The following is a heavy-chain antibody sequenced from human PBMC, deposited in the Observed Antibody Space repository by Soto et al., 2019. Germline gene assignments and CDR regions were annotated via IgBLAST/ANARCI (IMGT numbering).Heavy chain of an antibody. CDR1: GLTSSTYA. D-gene: IGHD3-3*01. CDR2: ISGSDGKT. Sequence: GGSLRLSCAATGLTSSTYAMSWVRQAPGKGLEWVSTISGSDGKTFYADSVKGRFSISRDTSQNTLYLQMNSLRADDTAIYYCARWSYLDYWGQGTRVTVSS. CDR3: ARWSYLDY. V-gene: IGHV3-23*01. J-gene: IGHJ4*02.